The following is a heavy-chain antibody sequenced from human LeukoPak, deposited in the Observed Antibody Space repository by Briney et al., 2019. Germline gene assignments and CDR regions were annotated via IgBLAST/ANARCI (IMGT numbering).Heavy chain of an antibody. V-gene: IGHV4-39*01. Sequence: GSLRLSCAASGFTFSSYEMNWVRQPPGKGLEWIGSIYYSGSTYYNPSLKSRVTISVDTSKNQFSLKLSSVTAADTAVYYCARRGFYYGSGSYFFTPEYYYYMDVWGKGTTVTISS. D-gene: IGHD3-10*01. J-gene: IGHJ6*03. CDR2: IYYSGST. CDR3: ARRGFYYGSGSYFFTPEYYYYMDV. CDR1: GFTFSSYE.